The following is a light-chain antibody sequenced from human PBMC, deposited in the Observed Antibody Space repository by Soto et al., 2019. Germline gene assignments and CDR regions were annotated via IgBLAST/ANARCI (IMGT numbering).Light chain of an antibody. J-gene: IGLJ3*02. V-gene: IGLV2-14*01. Sequence: QSVLTQPASVSGSPGQSITISCTGTSSDVGGYKYVSWYQQHPGKAPKLMIYEVSNRPSGVYNRFSGSKSGNTASLTISGLQAEDEADYYCSSYTSSSTGVFGGGTKLTVL. CDR3: SSYTSSSTGV. CDR1: SSDVGGYKY. CDR2: EVS.